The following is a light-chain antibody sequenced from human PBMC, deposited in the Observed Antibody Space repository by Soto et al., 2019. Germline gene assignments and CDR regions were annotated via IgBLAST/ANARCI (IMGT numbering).Light chain of an antibody. J-gene: IGKJ2*01. Sequence: EIVLTQSPGTLSLSPGERATLSCRASQSVSSTYLAWYQQKPGQAPRLLIYGASSRATGIPDRFSGSGPGTDFTLTISRLEPEDFAVYYCQQYDNSLYTFGQGTKLEIK. CDR2: GAS. CDR1: QSVSSTY. V-gene: IGKV3-20*01. CDR3: QQYDNSLYT.